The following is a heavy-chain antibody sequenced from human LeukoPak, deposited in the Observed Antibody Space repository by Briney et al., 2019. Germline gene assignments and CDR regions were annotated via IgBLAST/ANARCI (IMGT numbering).Heavy chain of an antibody. D-gene: IGHD6-19*01. CDR2: IIPILGIA. J-gene: IGHJ3*02. CDR1: GGTFSSYA. CDR3: AREILSYSSGWDDAFDI. V-gene: IGHV1-69*04. Sequence: SVKVSCKASGGTFSSYAISWVRQAPGQGLEWMGRIIPILGIANYAQKFQGRVTITADKSTSTAYMELSSLRSEDTAVYYCAREILSYSSGWDDAFDIXGXGTMVTVSS.